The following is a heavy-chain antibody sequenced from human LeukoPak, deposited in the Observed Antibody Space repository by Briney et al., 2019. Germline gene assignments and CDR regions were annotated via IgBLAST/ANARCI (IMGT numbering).Heavy chain of an antibody. CDR3: ARSVSGWYYFDY. CDR2: ISSNGGST. D-gene: IGHD6-19*01. V-gene: IGHV3-64*01. Sequence: GGSLRLSCAVSGFTFSDFWMNWVRRSPGKGLEYVSAISSNGGSTYYANSVKGRFTISRDNSKNTLYLQMGSLRAEDMAVYYCARSVSGWYYFDYWGQGTLVTVSS. CDR1: GFTFSDFW. J-gene: IGHJ4*02.